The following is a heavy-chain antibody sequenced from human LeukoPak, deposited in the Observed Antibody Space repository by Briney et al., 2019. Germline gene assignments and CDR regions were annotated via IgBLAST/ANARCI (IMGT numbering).Heavy chain of an antibody. CDR1: GYTFTSYG. CDR2: ISAYNGNT. V-gene: IGHV1-18*01. D-gene: IGHD3-3*01. Sequence: ASVKVSCKASGYTFTSYGISWVRRAPGQGLEWMGWISAYNGNTNYAQKLQGRVTMTTDTSTSTAYMELRSLRSDDTAVYYCARTITIFGVVPGDYWGQGTLVTVSS. J-gene: IGHJ4*02. CDR3: ARTITIFGVVPGDY.